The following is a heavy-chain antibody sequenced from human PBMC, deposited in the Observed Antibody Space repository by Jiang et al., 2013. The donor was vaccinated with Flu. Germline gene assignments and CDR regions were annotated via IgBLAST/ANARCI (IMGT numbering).Heavy chain of an antibody. CDR1: GYTFTNSF. D-gene: IGHD3-22*01. Sequence: EVKKPGASVKVSCKASGYTFTNSFMHWVRQAPGQGLEWMGIINPSGGSTTYAQKFQGRVTMTSDTSTSTVYMEVSSLRSEDTAVYYCVRDRPSDSSGYSYYFDSWGPGNPGHRLL. CDR2: INPSGGST. J-gene: IGHJ4*02. CDR3: VRDRPSDSSGYSYYFDS. V-gene: IGHV1-46*03.